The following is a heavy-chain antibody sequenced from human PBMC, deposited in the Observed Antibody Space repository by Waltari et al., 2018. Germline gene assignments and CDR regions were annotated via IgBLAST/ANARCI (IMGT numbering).Heavy chain of an antibody. CDR3: ARGARRTTVTTGWWYFDL. V-gene: IGHV3-74*01. Sequence: EVQLVESGGGLVQPGGSLRLSCAAAGFTYRRYWMHLVRQPPGKGLVWVSRSNSDGSSTSYADSVKCRFTISKDNAKNTVYLQRNSLRAEDTAIYYCARGARRTTVTTGWWYFDLWGRGTLVTVSS. D-gene: IGHD4-17*01. CDR1: GFTYRRYW. CDR2: SNSDGSST. J-gene: IGHJ2*01.